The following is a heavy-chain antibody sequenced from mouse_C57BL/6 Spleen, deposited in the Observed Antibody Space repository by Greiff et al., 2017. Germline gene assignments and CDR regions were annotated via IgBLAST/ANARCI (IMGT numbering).Heavy chain of an antibody. J-gene: IGHJ2*01. Sequence: EVKLVESGGGLVQPGGSMKLSCVASGFTFSNYWMNWVRQSPEKGLEWVAQIRLKSDNYATHYAEFVKGRFTISRDDSKKSVYLQMNNLSAEDTGIYYCTGYPDYFDYWGQGTTLTVSS. CDR1: GFTFSNYW. V-gene: IGHV6-3*01. CDR2: IRLKSDNYAT. CDR3: TGYPDYFDY. D-gene: IGHD5-1-1*01.